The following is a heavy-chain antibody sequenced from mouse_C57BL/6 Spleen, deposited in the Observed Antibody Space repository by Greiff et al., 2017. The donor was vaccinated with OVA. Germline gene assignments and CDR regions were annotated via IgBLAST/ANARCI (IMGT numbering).Heavy chain of an antibody. CDR3: ARGEYYGNFAY. J-gene: IGHJ3*01. CDR2: IYPGSGST. CDR1: GYTFTSYW. V-gene: IGHV1-55*01. D-gene: IGHD2-1*01. Sequence: QVQLQQSGAELVKPGASVKMSCKASGYTFTSYWLTWVKQRPGQGLEWIGDIYPGSGSTHYNEKFKSKATLTVDTSSSTAYMQLSSLTSEDSAVYYGARGEYYGNFAYWGQGTLVTVSA.